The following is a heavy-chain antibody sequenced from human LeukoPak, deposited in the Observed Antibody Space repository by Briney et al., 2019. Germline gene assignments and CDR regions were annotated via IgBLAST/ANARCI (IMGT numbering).Heavy chain of an antibody. CDR3: AKVGDGSGSYSDY. J-gene: IGHJ4*02. V-gene: IGHV3-30*02. CDR2: IRYDGSNK. D-gene: IGHD3-10*01. Sequence: PGGSLRLSCAASGFTFSSYGMHWVRQAPGKGLEWMAFIRYDGSNKYYADSVKGRFTISRDNSKNTLYLQMNSLRAEDTAVYYCAKVGDGSGSYSDYWGQGTLVTVSS. CDR1: GFTFSSYG.